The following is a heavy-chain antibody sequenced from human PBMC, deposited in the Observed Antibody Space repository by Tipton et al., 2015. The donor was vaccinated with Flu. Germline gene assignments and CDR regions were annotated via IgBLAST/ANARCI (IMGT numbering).Heavy chain of an antibody. D-gene: IGHD1-7*01. CDR1: GGSISSYY. V-gene: IGHV4-4*07. J-gene: IGHJ4*02. Sequence: TLSLTCTVSGGSISSYYWSWIRQPAGKGLEWIGRIYTSGSTNYNPSLKSRVTMSVDTFKNQFSLKLRSVTAADTAVYYCARDTRRYNWNYAYFDYWGQGTLVTVSS. CDR3: ARDTRRYNWNYAYFDY. CDR2: IYTSGST.